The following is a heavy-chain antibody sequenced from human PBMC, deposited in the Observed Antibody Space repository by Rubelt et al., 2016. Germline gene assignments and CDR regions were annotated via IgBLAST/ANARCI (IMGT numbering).Heavy chain of an antibody. J-gene: IGHJ4*02. CDR1: GYTFTGYY. D-gene: IGHD3-10*01. CDR3: ARALWFGELFSY. CDR2: INPSGGST. Sequence: QVQLVQSGAEVKKPGASVKVSCKASGYTFTGYYMHWVRQAPGQGLEWMGIINPSGGSTSYAQKFQGRVTMIRDTATSTVYRELSSLRSEDTAVYYGARALWFGELFSYGGQGTLVTVSS. V-gene: IGHV1-46*01.